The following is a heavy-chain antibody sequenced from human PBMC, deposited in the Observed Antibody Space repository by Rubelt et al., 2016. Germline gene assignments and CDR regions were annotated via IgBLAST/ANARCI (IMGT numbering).Heavy chain of an antibody. V-gene: IGHV1-2*02. Sequence: KKPGASVKVSCKASGYTFTGYYMHWVRQAPGQGLEWMGWINPNSGGTNYAQKFQGRVTMTEDTSTDTAYMELSSLRSEDTAVYYCATLLPPVGVVINAFDIWGQGTMVTVSS. J-gene: IGHJ3*02. D-gene: IGHD3-3*01. CDR3: ATLLPPVGVVINAFDI. CDR1: GYTFTGYY. CDR2: INPNSGGT.